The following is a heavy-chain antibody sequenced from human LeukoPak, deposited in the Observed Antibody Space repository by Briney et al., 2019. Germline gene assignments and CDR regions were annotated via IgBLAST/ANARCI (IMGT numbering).Heavy chain of an antibody. J-gene: IGHJ5*02. Sequence: GASVKVSCKASGYTFTSYGISWVRQAPGQGLEWMGWISAYNGNTNYAQKLQGRVTMTTDTSTSTPYMELRSLRSDDTAVYYCASLYYYGSGSYMVDPWGQGTLVTVSS. CDR3: ASLYYYGSGSYMVDP. CDR2: ISAYNGNT. D-gene: IGHD3-10*01. CDR1: GYTFTSYG. V-gene: IGHV1-18*01.